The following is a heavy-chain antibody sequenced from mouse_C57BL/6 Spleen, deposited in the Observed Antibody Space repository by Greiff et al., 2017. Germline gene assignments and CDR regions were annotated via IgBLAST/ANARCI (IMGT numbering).Heavy chain of an antibody. CDR1: GYTFTSYW. D-gene: IGHD1-1*01. J-gene: IGHJ4*01. V-gene: IGHV1-64*01. Sequence: QVQLQQPGAELVKPGASVKLSCKASGYTFTSYWMHWVKQRPGQGLEWIGMIHPNSGSTNYNEKFKSKATLTVDKSSSTAYMQLSSLTSEDSAVYYCAREIIKGLSRTRDAMDYWGQGTSVTVSS. CDR2: IHPNSGST. CDR3: AREIIKGLSRTRDAMDY.